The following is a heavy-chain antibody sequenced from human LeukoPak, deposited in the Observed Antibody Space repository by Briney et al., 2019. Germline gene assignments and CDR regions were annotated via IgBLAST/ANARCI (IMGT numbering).Heavy chain of an antibody. CDR2: IKQDGSEK. CDR3: ARDLMGAAHYFQH. CDR1: GFTFSRYW. V-gene: IGHV3-7*01. Sequence: GGSLRLSCAASGFTFSRYWMSWVRQAPGKGLEWVANIKQDGSEKFYVDSVKGRFTISRDNAKNSLYLQMNSLRAEDTAVYYCARDLMGAAHYFQHWGQGTLVTVSS. J-gene: IGHJ1*01. D-gene: IGHD2-15*01.